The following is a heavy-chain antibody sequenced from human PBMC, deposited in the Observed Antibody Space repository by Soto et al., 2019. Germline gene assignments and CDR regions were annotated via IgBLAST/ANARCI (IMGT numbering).Heavy chain of an antibody. CDR1: GGTLSSYA. CDR3: ASAHRVVLFGAYYYYHGMDV. CDR2: IIPIFGTA. D-gene: IGHD2-15*01. J-gene: IGHJ6*02. Sequence: PVKVSCEACGGTLSSYAISGVRQAPGQGLEWMGGIIPIFGTANYAQKFQGRVTITADESTSTAYMELSSLRSEDTAVYYCASAHRVVLFGAYYYYHGMDVWGQGTTVTVSS. V-gene: IGHV1-69*13.